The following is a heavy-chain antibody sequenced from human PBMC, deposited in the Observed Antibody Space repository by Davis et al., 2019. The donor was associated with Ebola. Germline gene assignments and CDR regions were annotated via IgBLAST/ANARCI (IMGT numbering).Heavy chain of an antibody. CDR1: GFTFSSYG. CDR3: AKADPQQYFDY. J-gene: IGHJ4*02. CDR2: ISYDGSNK. Sequence: GESLKISCAASGFTFSSYGMHWVRQAPGKGLEWVAVISYDGSNKYYADSVKGRFTISRDNSKNTLSLQMNSLRAEDTAVYYCAKADPQQYFDYWGQGTLVTVSS. V-gene: IGHV3-30*18.